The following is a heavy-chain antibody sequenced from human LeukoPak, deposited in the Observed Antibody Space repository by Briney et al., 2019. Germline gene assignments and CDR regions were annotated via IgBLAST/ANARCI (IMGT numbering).Heavy chain of an antibody. CDR1: GGSFSGYY. CDR2: INHSGST. Sequence: KPSETLSLTCAVYGGSFSGYYWSWIRQPPGKGLEWIGEINHSGSTNYNPSLKSRVTISVDTSKNQFSLKLSSVTAADTAVYYCARGHNDYVWGSYRYFYFDYWGREPWSPSPQ. CDR3: ARGHNDYVWGSYRYFYFDY. V-gene: IGHV4-34*01. J-gene: IGHJ4*02. D-gene: IGHD3-16*02.